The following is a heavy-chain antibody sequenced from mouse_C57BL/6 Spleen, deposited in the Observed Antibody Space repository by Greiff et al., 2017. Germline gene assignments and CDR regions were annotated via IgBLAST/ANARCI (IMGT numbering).Heavy chain of an antibody. Sequence: VQLLQSGAELVKPGASVKLSCKASGYTFTDYYMNWVKQRHGQGLEWIGRIYPGSGTTYYNEKLKGKATLTVDQSSSTAYMQLSSLTSEASAVYVCARSEAAESTNAKWYWGQATSVT. D-gene: IGHD2-1*01. CDR2: IYPGSGTT. CDR3: ARSEAAESTNAKWY. V-gene: IGHV1-76*01. J-gene: IGHJ4*01. CDR1: GYTFTDYY.